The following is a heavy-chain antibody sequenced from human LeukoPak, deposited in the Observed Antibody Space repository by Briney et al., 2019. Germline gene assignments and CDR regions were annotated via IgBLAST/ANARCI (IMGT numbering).Heavy chain of an antibody. CDR2: IYYSGST. CDR3: ARNIRVGDSFDH. CDR1: GGSISSSSFY. J-gene: IGHJ4*02. V-gene: IGHV4-39*01. Sequence: PSETLSLTCTVSGGSISSSSFYWGWIRQPPGKGPEWIGSIYYSGSTYYNPSLKSRVTISEDTSKNQFSLKLSSVTAADTAVYYCARNIRVGDSFDHWGQGTLVTVSS. D-gene: IGHD2-21*01.